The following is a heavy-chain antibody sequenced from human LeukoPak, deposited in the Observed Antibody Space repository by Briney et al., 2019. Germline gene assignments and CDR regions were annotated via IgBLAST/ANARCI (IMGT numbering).Heavy chain of an antibody. CDR2: INPNSGGT. J-gene: IGHJ3*02. Sequence: ASVKVSCKASGYTFTGYYMHWVRQAPGQGLEWMGWINPNSGGTNYAQKFQGRVTMTRDTSISTAYMELSRLRSDDTAVYYCARRHCSSTSGYYYDAFDIWGQGTMVTVSS. D-gene: IGHD2-2*01. V-gene: IGHV1-2*02. CDR3: ARRHCSSTSGYYYDAFDI. CDR1: GYTFTGYY.